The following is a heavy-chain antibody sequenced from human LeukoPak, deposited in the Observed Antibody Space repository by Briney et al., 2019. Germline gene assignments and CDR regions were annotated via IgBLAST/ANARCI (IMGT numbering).Heavy chain of an antibody. V-gene: IGHV1-2*02. CDR3: ARALHRYCSSTSCYPYYYYYYYMDV. Sequence: ASVKVSCKASGYTFTGYYMHWVRQAPGQGLEWMGWINPNSGGTNYAQKFQGRVTMTRDTSISTAYMELSRLRSDDTAVYYCARALHRYCSSTSCYPYYYYYYYMDVWGKGTTVTVSS. CDR2: INPNSGGT. D-gene: IGHD2-2*01. CDR1: GYTFTGYY. J-gene: IGHJ6*03.